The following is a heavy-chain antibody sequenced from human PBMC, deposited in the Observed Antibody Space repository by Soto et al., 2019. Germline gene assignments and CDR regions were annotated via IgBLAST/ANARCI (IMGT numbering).Heavy chain of an antibody. J-gene: IGHJ4*01. CDR2: IGTSGTFT. CDR3: EKVFLGGSDSDPVEY. CDR1: GFRLSDYF. D-gene: IGHD3-16*01. Sequence: GSLSLSCQPSGFRLSDYFMTWIRQAPGKGLEWVSCIGTSGTFTSYADSVKGRFTIARDNAKNSLHLQMDRLRAEDTAVYYCEKVFLGGSDSDPVEYWGHGTLVTVSS. V-gene: IGHV3-11*06.